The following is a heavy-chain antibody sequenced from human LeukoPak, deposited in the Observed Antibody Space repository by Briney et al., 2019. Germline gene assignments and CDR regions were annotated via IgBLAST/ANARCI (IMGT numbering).Heavy chain of an antibody. CDR3: ARAGGYRYGPEI. CDR2: IYYSGST. J-gene: IGHJ4*02. Sequence: SETLSLTCTVSGGSISSGDYYWSWIRQPPGKGLEWIGYIYYSGSTYYNPSLKSRVTISVDTSKNQFSLKLSSVTAADTAVYYCARAGGYRYGPEIWGQGTLVTVSS. D-gene: IGHD5-18*01. CDR1: GGSISSGDYY. V-gene: IGHV4-30-4*02.